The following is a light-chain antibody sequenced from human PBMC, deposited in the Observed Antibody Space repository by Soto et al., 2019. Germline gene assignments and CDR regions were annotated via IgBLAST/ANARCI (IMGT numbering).Light chain of an antibody. J-gene: IGKJ2*01. CDR2: DAS. CDR1: QTISSW. Sequence: DIQMTQSPSTLSASVGDRVTITCRASQTISSWLAWHQQKSGRAPKLLIYDASSLEGGVPSRFSGSGSGTEFTLTISSLQADDFATYYCQQYSAYPYTFGQGTKVEI. CDR3: QQYSAYPYT. V-gene: IGKV1-5*01.